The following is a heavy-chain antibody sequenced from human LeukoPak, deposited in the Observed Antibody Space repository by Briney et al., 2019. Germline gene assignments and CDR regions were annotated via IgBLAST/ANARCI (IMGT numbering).Heavy chain of an antibody. V-gene: IGHV3-30-3*01. CDR2: ISYDGTNK. J-gene: IGHJ3*01. Sequence: PGRPLGLSCAASGFTFSTFAMHWVRQAPGKGLEWVAVISYDGTNKYYADSVKGQFTISRDNSKNTLYLQMNSLRAEDTAVYYCARYYDGIGYFDSFDVWGQGTLVSVS. D-gene: IGHD3-16*01. CDR1: GFTFSTFA. CDR3: ARYYDGIGYFDSFDV.